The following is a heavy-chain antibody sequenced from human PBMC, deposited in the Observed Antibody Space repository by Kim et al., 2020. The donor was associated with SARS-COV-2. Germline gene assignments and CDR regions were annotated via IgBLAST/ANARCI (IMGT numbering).Heavy chain of an antibody. J-gene: IGHJ3*02. CDR3: ARSNSMIDDALDI. D-gene: IGHD3-22*01. Sequence: GGSLRLSCAASGFTFSSYWMYWVRQAPGKGLVWVSPISSDGGSTWYADSVKGRFTISRDNAKNTLYLQMNSLRAEDTAVYYCARSNSMIDDALDIWGQGTMVTVSS. CDR1: GFTFSSYW. V-gene: IGHV3-74*01. CDR2: ISSDGGST.